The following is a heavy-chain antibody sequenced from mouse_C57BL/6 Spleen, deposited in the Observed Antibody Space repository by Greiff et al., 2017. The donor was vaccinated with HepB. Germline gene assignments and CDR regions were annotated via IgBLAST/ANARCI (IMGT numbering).Heavy chain of an antibody. CDR1: GYTFTDYY. J-gene: IGHJ2*01. V-gene: IGHV1-26*01. D-gene: IGHD1-1*01. CDR2: INPNNGGT. Sequence: EVQLQQSGPELVKPGASVKISCKASGYTFTDYYMNWVKQSHGKSLEWIGDINPNNGGTSYNQKFKGKATLTVDKSSSTAYIELRSLTSEDSAVYYCARGTTVHYWGQGTTLTVSS. CDR3: ARGTTVHY.